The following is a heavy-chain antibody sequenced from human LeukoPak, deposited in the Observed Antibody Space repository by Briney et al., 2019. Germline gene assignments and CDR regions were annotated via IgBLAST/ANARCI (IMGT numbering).Heavy chain of an antibody. Sequence: NSSETLSLTCTVSGGSISSSSYYWGWIRQPPGKGLEWIGSIYYSGSTYYNPSLKSRVTISVDTSKNQFSLKLSSVTAADTAVYYCARLQRGITMIVATGYWGQGTLVTVSS. CDR1: GGSISSSSYY. J-gene: IGHJ4*02. CDR2: IYYSGST. D-gene: IGHD3-22*01. V-gene: IGHV4-39*01. CDR3: ARLQRGITMIVATGY.